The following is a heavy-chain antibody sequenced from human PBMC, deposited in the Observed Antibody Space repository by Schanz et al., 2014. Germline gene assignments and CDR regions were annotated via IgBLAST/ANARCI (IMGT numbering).Heavy chain of an antibody. CDR1: GYTFTGYY. D-gene: IGHD4-17*01. V-gene: IGHV1-2*02. CDR2: INPNSGGT. Sequence: QVQLLQSGAEVKKPGASVKVSCKASGYTFTGYYMHWVRQAPGQGLEWMGRINPNSGGTNYAQKFQVRVTMTRDTSISTAYMELSSLRSDDTAVYYCARELRLEYYFDYWGQGTQVTVSS. CDR3: ARELRLEYYFDY. J-gene: IGHJ4*02.